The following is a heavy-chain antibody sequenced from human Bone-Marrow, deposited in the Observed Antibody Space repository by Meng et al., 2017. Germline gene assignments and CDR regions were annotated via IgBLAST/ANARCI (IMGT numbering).Heavy chain of an antibody. CDR2: INHSGST. Sequence: VHLQQWGAGLLKPSETLSLTWAVYGGFFSGYYWSWIRQPPGKGLEWIGEINHSGSTNYNPSLKSRVTISVDTSKNQFSLKLSSVTAADTAVYYCARRLIAAAGNDYWGQGTLVTVSS. CDR3: ARRLIAAAGNDY. V-gene: IGHV4-34*01. J-gene: IGHJ4*02. D-gene: IGHD6-13*01. CDR1: GGFFSGYY.